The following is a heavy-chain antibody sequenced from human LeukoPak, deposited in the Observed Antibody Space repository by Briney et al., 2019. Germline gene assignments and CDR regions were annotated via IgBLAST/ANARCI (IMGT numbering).Heavy chain of an antibody. Sequence: GGSLRLSCAASGFTFSSYGMHWVRQAPGKGLEWVAFIRYDGSNKYYADSVKGRFTISRDNSKNTLYLQMNSLRAEDTAVYYCAKDYYDSSGYFDYWGQGTLVTVSS. V-gene: IGHV3-30*02. CDR1: GFTFSSYG. J-gene: IGHJ4*02. D-gene: IGHD3-22*01. CDR2: IRYDGSNK. CDR3: AKDYYDSSGYFDY.